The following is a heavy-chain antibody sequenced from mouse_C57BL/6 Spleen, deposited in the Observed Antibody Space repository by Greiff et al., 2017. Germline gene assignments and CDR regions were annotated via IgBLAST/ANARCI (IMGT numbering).Heavy chain of an antibody. CDR2: IYTGNGYT. D-gene: IGHD3-1*01. V-gene: IGHV1-58*01. CDR1: GYTFTSYG. CDR3: ASSGTVEGFYAAWFAD. Sequence: VQLQQSGAELVRPGSSVKMSCKTSGYTFTSYGINWVKQRPGQGLEWIGYIYTGNGYTEYNEKFKGKDTLTSDTSSSTAYMQLRSLTSEDSAMYFGASSGTVEGFYAAWFADWGQGTVVTVSA. J-gene: IGHJ3*01.